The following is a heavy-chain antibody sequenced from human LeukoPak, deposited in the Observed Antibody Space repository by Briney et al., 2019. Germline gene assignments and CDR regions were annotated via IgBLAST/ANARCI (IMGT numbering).Heavy chain of an antibody. D-gene: IGHD3-16*02. CDR2: ISSSGTTI. CDR1: GFTFSISW. J-gene: IGHJ4*02. V-gene: IGHV3-48*04. CDR3: ARVRYQTADY. Sequence: GGSLRLSCAGSGFTFSISWMHWVRHAPGKGLEWVSYISSSGTTIHYTDSVKGRFTISRDNAKNSVYLQMNSLRVEDTAVYYCARVRYQTADYWGQGTLVTVSS.